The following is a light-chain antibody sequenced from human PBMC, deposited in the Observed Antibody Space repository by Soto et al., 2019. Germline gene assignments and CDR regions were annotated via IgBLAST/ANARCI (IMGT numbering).Light chain of an antibody. V-gene: IGLV2-14*03. CDR1: RSDVGGYNY. CDR2: DVS. CDR3: NSYTSSSTLKV. J-gene: IGLJ1*01. Sequence: QSVLTQPASVSGSPGQSITISCTGTRSDVGGYNYVSWYQQHPGKAPKLMIYDVSNRPSGVSNRFSGSKSGNTASLTISGLQAEDEADYYCNSYTSSSTLKVFGTGTKLTVL.